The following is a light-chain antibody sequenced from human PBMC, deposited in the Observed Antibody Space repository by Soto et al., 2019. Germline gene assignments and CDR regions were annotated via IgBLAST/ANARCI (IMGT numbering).Light chain of an antibody. V-gene: IGLV3-25*03. CDR1: ALPKQD. J-gene: IGLJ2*01. CDR2: RDS. Sequence: SYELTQPPSVSLSPGQTARIACSGDALPKQDTYWYQQKPGQAPVMVIYRDSERPSGIPERFSGSSSGTTVTLTISGVQAEDEADYYCQSADSTGTYVVFGGGTKLTVL. CDR3: QSADSTGTYVV.